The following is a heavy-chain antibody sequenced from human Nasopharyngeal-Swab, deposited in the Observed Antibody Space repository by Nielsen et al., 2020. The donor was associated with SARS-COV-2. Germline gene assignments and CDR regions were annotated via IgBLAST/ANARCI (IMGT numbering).Heavy chain of an antibody. D-gene: IGHD5-18*01. J-gene: IGHJ4*02. V-gene: IGHV3-9*01. CDR3: AKGDTAMVTSMQQWLATGGLIDY. CDR1: GFTFDDYA. Sequence: GGSLRLSCAASGFTFDDYAMHWVRQAPGKGLEWVSGISWNSGSIGYADSVKGRFTISRDNAKNSLYLQMYSLRAEDTALYYCAKGDTAMVTSMQQWLATGGLIDYWGQGTLVTVSS. CDR2: ISWNSGSI.